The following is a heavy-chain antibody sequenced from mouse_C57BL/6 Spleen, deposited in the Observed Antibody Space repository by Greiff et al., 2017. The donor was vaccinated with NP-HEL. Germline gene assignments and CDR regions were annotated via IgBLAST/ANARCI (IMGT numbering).Heavy chain of an antibody. D-gene: IGHD2-4*01. CDR1: GYAFTNYL. J-gene: IGHJ1*03. CDR2: INPGSGGT. Sequence: QVQLQQSGAELVRPGTSVKVSCKASGYAFTNYLIEWVKQRPGQGLEWIGVINPGSGGTNYNEKFKGKATLTADKSSSTAYMQLSSLTSEDSAVYFCARSPYDYDGYFDVWGTGTTVTVSS. CDR3: ARSPYDYDGYFDV. V-gene: IGHV1-54*01.